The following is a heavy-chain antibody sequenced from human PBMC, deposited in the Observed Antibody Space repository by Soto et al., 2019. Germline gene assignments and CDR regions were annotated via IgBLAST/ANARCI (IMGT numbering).Heavy chain of an antibody. J-gene: IGHJ5*02. Sequence: SETLSLTCAVYGGSFSGYYWSWIRQPPGKGLEWIGEINHSGSTNYNPSLKSRVTISVDTSKNQFSLKLSSVTATDTAVYYCARERWTTVTTNWFDPWGQGTLVTVSS. CDR1: GGSFSGYY. CDR3: ARERWTTVTTNWFDP. CDR2: INHSGST. D-gene: IGHD4-4*01. V-gene: IGHV4-34*01.